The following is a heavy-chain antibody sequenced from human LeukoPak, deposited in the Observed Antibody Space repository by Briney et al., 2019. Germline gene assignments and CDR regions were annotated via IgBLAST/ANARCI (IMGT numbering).Heavy chain of an antibody. D-gene: IGHD6-19*01. CDR1: GGSISSSSYY. CDR3: ARGVPQWPARVDY. Sequence: SETLSLTCTVSGGSISSSSYYWGWIRQPPGKGLEWIGSMYYSGSTYYNPSLKSRVTISVDTSKNQFSLKLSSVTAADTAVYYCARGVPQWPARVDYWGQGTLVTVSS. CDR2: MYYSGST. V-gene: IGHV4-39*01. J-gene: IGHJ4*02.